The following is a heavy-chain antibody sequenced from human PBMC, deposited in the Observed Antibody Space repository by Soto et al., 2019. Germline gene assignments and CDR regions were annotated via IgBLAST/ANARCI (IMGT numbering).Heavy chain of an antibody. CDR2: IYYSGST. Sequence: PSETLSLTCTVSGGSMSSRSYYWGWIRQAPGKGLEWIGSIYYSGSTYYNPSLKSRITISEDTSKNQFSLKLSCVTAADTAVYYCAKLLGGVTDATDNFHYWGQGTLVTVSS. CDR3: AKLLGGVTDATDNFHY. J-gene: IGHJ4*02. V-gene: IGHV4-39*01. D-gene: IGHD1-26*01. CDR1: GGSMSSRSYY.